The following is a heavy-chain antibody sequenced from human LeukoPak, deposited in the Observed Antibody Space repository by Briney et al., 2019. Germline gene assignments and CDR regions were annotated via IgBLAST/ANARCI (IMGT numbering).Heavy chain of an antibody. V-gene: IGHV3-53*01. CDR2: IYSGGST. D-gene: IGHD3-9*01. Sequence: AGSLRLSCAAAGFTVSSNYMSWVRQAPGKGLEWVSVIYSGGSTYYADSAKGRFTFSRDNSKNTLYLQMNSLRAEDTAVYYCARGPYYDILTGYYKNYYYYGMDVWGQGTTVTVSS. CDR3: ARGPYYDILTGYYKNYYYYGMDV. J-gene: IGHJ6*02. CDR1: GFTVSSNY.